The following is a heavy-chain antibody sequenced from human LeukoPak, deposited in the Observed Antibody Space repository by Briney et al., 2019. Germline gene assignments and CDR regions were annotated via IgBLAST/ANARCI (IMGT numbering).Heavy chain of an antibody. J-gene: IGHJ4*02. CDR2: IYHSGST. D-gene: IGHD3-10*01. CDR3: ASELLWFGELLSNNFDY. V-gene: IGHV4-38-2*02. Sequence: SETLSLTCTVSGYSISSGYYWGWIRQPPGKGLEWIGSIYHSGSTYYNPSLKSRVTISVDTYKNQFSLKLSSVTAADTAVYYCASELLWFGELLSNNFDYWGQGTLVTVSS. CDR1: GYSISSGYY.